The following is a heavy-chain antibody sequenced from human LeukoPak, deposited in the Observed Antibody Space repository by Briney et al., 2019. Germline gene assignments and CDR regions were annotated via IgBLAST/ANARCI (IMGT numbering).Heavy chain of an antibody. D-gene: IGHD6-13*01. CDR3: ARAPGRIAAAGTPFDY. Sequence: SETLSLTCAVSGGSISSSNWWSWVRQPPGKGLEWIGEIYHSGSTNYNPSLKSRVTISVDKSKNQFSLKLSSVTAADTAVYYCARAPGRIAAAGTPFDYWGQGTLVTVSS. CDR1: GGSISSSNW. V-gene: IGHV4-4*02. J-gene: IGHJ4*02. CDR2: IYHSGST.